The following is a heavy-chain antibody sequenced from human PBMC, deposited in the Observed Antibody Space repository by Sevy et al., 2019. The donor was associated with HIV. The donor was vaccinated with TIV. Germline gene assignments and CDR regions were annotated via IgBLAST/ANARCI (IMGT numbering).Heavy chain of an antibody. D-gene: IGHD1-26*01. CDR3: TTDLVGATHYYYYMDV. CDR1: GFTFSSYS. V-gene: IGHV3-21*01. J-gene: IGHJ6*03. Sequence: GGSLRLSCAASGFTFSSYSMNWVRQAPGKGLEWVSSISSSSSYIYYADSVKGRFTISRDNAKNSLYLQMNSLRAEDTAVYYCTTDLVGATHYYYYMDVWGKGTTVTVSS. CDR2: ISSSSSYI.